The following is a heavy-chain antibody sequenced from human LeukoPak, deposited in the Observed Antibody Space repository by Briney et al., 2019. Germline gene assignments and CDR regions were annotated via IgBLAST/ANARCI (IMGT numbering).Heavy chain of an antibody. J-gene: IGHJ3*02. CDR1: GGTFSSYA. V-gene: IGHV1-69*04. CDR2: IIPILGIA. D-gene: IGHD2-2*01. CDR3: AREQYCSSTSCYFPLGAFDI. Sequence: GASVKVSCKASGGTFSSYAISWVRQAPGQGLEWVGRIIPILGIANYAQKFQGRVTITADKSTSTAYMELSSLRSEDTAVYYCAREQYCSSTSCYFPLGAFDIWGQGTMVTVSS.